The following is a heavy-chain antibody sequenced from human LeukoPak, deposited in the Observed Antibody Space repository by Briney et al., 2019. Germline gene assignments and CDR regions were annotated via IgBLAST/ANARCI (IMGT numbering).Heavy chain of an antibody. CDR3: ARVTTVTTCVGCRGMDV. D-gene: IGHD4-17*01. J-gene: IGHJ6*04. CDR1: GGSISSYY. CDR2: IYYSGST. V-gene: IGHV4-59*01. Sequence: SETLSLTCTVSGGSISSYYWSWIRQPPGKGLEWIGYIYYSGSTNYNPSLKSRVAISVDTSKNQFSLKLSSVTAADTAVYYCARVTTVTTCVGCRGMDVWGKGTTVTVSS.